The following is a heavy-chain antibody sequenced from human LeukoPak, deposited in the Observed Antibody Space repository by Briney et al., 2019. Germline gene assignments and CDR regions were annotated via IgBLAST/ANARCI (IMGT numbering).Heavy chain of an antibody. V-gene: IGHV3-48*02. CDR2: ISSSSSTI. CDR3: ARDFGAYPLEFPGFYYFDY. J-gene: IGHJ4*02. D-gene: IGHD3-16*01. Sequence: GGSLRLSCAASGFTFSSYSMNWVRQPPGKGLEGVSYISSSSSTIYYADSVNGRFTISRDNAKNSLYLQMNSLRDEDTAVYYCARDFGAYPLEFPGFYYFDYWGQGTLVTVSS. CDR1: GFTFSSYS.